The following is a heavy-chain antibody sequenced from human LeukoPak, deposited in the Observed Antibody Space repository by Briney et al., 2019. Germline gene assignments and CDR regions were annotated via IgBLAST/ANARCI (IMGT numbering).Heavy chain of an antibody. CDR3: ASGSYSSGWFPYFEF. V-gene: IGHV4-59*05. CDR1: GFTFSSYSMN. Sequence: KPGGSLRLSCAASGFTFSSYSMNWVRQAPGKGLEWIGSIYYSGSTYYNPSLKSRVTISIDTSKNQFSLKLSSVTAADTATYYCASGSYSSGWFPYFEFWGQGTLVTVSS. J-gene: IGHJ4*02. CDR2: IYYSGST. D-gene: IGHD6-19*01.